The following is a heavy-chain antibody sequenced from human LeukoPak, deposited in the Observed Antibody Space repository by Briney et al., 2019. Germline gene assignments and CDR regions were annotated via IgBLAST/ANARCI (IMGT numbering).Heavy chain of an antibody. CDR1: GGSISSYY. Sequence: PSETLSLTCTVSGGSISSYYWSWIRQPPGKGLEWIGYIYYSGSTNYNPSLKSRVTISVDTSKNQFSLKLSSVTAAGTAVYYCARGITYYDVNLDYWGQGTLVTVSS. V-gene: IGHV4-59*01. CDR3: ARGITYYDVNLDY. CDR2: IYYSGST. D-gene: IGHD3-22*01. J-gene: IGHJ4*02.